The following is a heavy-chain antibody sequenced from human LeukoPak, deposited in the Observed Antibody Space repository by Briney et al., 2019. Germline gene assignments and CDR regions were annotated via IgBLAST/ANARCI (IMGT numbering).Heavy chain of an antibody. Sequence: ASVKVSCKVSGYTLTELSMHWVRQAPGKGLEWMGGFDPEDGETIYAQKFQGRVTMTEDTSTDTAYMELSSLRSEDTAVYYCATVGSGSYYDHYYLDYWGQGTLVTVSS. D-gene: IGHD3-10*01. V-gene: IGHV1-24*01. CDR2: FDPEDGET. CDR1: GYTLTELS. J-gene: IGHJ4*02. CDR3: ATVGSGSYYDHYYLDY.